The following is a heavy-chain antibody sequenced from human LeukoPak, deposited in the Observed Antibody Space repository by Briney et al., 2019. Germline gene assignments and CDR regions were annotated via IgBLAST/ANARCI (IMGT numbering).Heavy chain of an antibody. D-gene: IGHD3-10*01. CDR3: ARTPLDFYGSGSYYVRHFDD. V-gene: IGHV1-69*13. J-gene: IGHJ4*02. CDR2: IVPLFGKV. CDR1: GGTFSTHA. Sequence: SVKVSCKASGGTFSTHAIAWVRQAPGQGLERMGGIVPLFGKVDYVQKFQDRVTISADESTSTAHMELRSLRFEDTAVYYCARTPLDFYGSGSYYVRHFDDWGQGTLVTVST.